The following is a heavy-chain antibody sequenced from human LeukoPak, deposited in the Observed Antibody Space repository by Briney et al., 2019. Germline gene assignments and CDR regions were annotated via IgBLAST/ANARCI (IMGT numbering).Heavy chain of an antibody. V-gene: IGHV3-7*01. CDR2: IKQDGSEK. D-gene: IGHD3-22*01. CDR3: ARDTYSYDSSGYYYYFVY. J-gene: IGHJ4*02. CDR1: GFTLSSHW. Sequence: GGSLRLSCAASGFTLSSHWMSWVRQAPGKGLEWVASIKQDGSEKYYVDSVKGRFTISRDNAKNSLYLQMNSLRADDTAVYYCARDTYSYDSSGYYYYFVYWGQGTLATVPS.